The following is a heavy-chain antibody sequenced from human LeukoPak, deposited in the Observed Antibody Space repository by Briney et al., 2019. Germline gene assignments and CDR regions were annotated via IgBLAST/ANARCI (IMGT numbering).Heavy chain of an antibody. CDR3: ARGLYYDYVWGSYRSDAFDI. CDR2: IYTSGST. J-gene: IGHJ3*02. D-gene: IGHD3-16*02. V-gene: IGHV4-4*07. Sequence: SETLSLTCTVSGGSISSYYWSWIRQPAGKGLEWIGRIYTSGSTNYNPSLKSRVTMSVDTSKNQFSLKLSSVTAADTAVYYCARGLYYDYVWGSYRSDAFDIWGQGTMVTVSS. CDR1: GGSISSYY.